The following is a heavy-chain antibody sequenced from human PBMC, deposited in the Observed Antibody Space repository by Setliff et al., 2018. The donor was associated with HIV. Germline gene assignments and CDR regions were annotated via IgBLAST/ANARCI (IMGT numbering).Heavy chain of an antibody. D-gene: IGHD6-6*01. J-gene: IGHJ4*02. CDR1: GGSISSGNYH. Sequence: SETLSLTCTVSGGSISSGNYHWSWIRQPAGKGLEWIGHIYISGSTDYNPSLKSRVTISGDTSKNQCSLKLSSVTAADTAVYYCARHDTEYSSYPIDYWGQGNLVTVSS. CDR3: ARHDTEYSSYPIDY. V-gene: IGHV4-61*09. CDR2: IYISGST.